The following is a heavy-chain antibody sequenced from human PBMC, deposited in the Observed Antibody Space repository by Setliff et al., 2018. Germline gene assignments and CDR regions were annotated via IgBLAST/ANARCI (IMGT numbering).Heavy chain of an antibody. CDR1: GYIFTKYG. V-gene: IGHV1-18*01. CDR2: IGDYNGNT. J-gene: IGHJ3*01. D-gene: IGHD2-2*01. CDR3: ARFGGSCSSSSCYASDL. Sequence: ASVKVSCKASGYIFTKYGINWVRQAPGQGLEWMGWIGDYNGNTLHAQNFQGRLTVTTDTYTGTGYMELRSLRSDDTAMYFCARFGGSCSSSSCYASDLWGQGTMVTVSS.